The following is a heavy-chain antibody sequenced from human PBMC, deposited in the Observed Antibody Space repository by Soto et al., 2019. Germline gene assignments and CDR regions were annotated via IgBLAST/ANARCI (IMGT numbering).Heavy chain of an antibody. V-gene: IGHV1-46*03. CDR2: INSSGGST. D-gene: IGHD6-13*01. CDR1: GYTFTSYY. J-gene: IGHJ4*02. CDR3: AREEFIAATYDY. Sequence: ASVKVSCKGSGYTFTSYYMHWVRQAPGQGLEWMGIINSSGGSTSYAQKFQGRVTMTRDTSTSTVYMELSSLRSEDTAVYYCAREEFIAATYDYWGQGTLVTVSS.